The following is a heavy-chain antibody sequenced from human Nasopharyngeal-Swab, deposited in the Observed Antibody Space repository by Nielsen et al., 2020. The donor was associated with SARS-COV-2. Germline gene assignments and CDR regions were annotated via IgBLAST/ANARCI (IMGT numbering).Heavy chain of an antibody. Sequence: GGSLRLSCAASGFTFSSYSMNWVRQAPGKGLEWVSYISSSSSTIYYADSVKGRFTISRDNAKSSLHLQMNSLRAEDTAVYYCARHYDFWSGYYNSHFYGMDVWGQGTTVTVSS. V-gene: IGHV3-48*04. CDR1: GFTFSSYS. CDR2: ISSSSSTI. J-gene: IGHJ6*02. D-gene: IGHD3-3*01. CDR3: ARHYDFWSGYYNSHFYGMDV.